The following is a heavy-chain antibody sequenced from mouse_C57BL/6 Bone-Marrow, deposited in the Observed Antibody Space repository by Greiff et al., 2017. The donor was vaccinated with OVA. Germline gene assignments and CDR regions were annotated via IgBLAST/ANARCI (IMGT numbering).Heavy chain of an antibody. Sequence: VQLQQSGPELVKPGASVKMSCKASGYTFTDYNMHWVKQSHGKSLEWIGYINPNNGGTSYNQKFKGKATLTVNKSSSTAYMELRSLTSEDSAVYYCVSYYYGSSLYYAMDYWGQGTSVTVSS. V-gene: IGHV1-22*01. CDR1: GYTFTDYN. D-gene: IGHD1-1*01. CDR2: INPNNGGT. CDR3: VSYYYGSSLYYAMDY. J-gene: IGHJ4*01.